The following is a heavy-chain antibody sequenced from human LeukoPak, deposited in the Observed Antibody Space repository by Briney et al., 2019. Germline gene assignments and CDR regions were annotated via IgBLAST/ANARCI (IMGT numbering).Heavy chain of an antibody. CDR2: INPNSGNT. Sequence: ASVNVSCKASGYTFTSYDINWVRQATGQGLEWMGWINPNSGNTGYAQKFQGRVTMTRNTSISTAYMELSSLRSEDTAVYYCAREGGDGYNFNYWGQGTLVTVSS. J-gene: IGHJ4*02. V-gene: IGHV1-8*01. CDR1: GYTFTSYD. CDR3: AREGGDGYNFNY. D-gene: IGHD5-24*01.